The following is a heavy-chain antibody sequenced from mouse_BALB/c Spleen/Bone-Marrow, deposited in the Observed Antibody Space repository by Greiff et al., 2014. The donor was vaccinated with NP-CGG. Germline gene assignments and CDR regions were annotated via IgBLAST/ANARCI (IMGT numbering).Heavy chain of an antibody. CDR3: ARDDYYAMDY. Sequence: EVHLKESGGGLVQPGGSLRLSCATSGFTFTDYYMSWVRQPPGKALEWLGFIRNKANGYTTEYSASVKGRFTISRDNSQSILYLQMNTLRAEDSATYYCARDDYYAMDYWGQGTSVTVSS. CDR1: GFTFTDYY. CDR2: IRNKANGYTT. V-gene: IGHV7-3*02. J-gene: IGHJ4*01.